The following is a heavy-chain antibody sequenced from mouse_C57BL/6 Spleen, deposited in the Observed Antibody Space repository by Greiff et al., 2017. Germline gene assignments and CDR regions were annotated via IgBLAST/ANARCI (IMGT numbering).Heavy chain of an antibody. V-gene: IGHV5-17*01. CDR2: ISSGSSTI. CDR1: GFTFSDYG. J-gene: IGHJ2*01. Sequence: VQLKESGGGLVKPGGSLKLSCAASGFTFSDYGMHWVRQAPEKGLEWVAYISSGSSTIYYADTVKGRFTISRDNAKNTLFLQMTSLRSEDTAMYYCARLGRAYYFDYWGQGTTLTVSS. CDR3: ARLGRAYYFDY. D-gene: IGHD4-1*01.